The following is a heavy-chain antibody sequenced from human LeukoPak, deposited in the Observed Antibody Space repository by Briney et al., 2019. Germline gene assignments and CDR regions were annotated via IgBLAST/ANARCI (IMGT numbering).Heavy chain of an antibody. V-gene: IGHV3-30*02. CDR2: IRSDGTNK. Sequence: GGSLRLSCAGSGFSFSSYGMHWVRQAPGKGLEWMAFIRSDGTNKYYADSVKGRFTISRDNAKNTLYLQMNSQRAEDTAVYYCASPGIAAAEPSDWGQGTLVTVSS. CDR1: GFSFSSYG. D-gene: IGHD6-13*01. J-gene: IGHJ4*02. CDR3: ASPGIAAAEPSD.